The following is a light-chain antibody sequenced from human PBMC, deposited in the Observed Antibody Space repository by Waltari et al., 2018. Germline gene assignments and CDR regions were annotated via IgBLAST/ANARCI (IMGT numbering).Light chain of an antibody. CDR2: GAS. V-gene: IGKV3-20*01. CDR1: QSVTGSY. CDR3: QQYNIWPWT. Sequence: EIVLTQSPGTLSLSPGKRATLSCRTSQSVTGSYLAWYQQKPGQAPRLLIYGASSRATGIPDRFSGSGSGTEFTLTISSLQSEDSAIYYCQQYNIWPWTFGPGTNVDIK. J-gene: IGKJ1*01.